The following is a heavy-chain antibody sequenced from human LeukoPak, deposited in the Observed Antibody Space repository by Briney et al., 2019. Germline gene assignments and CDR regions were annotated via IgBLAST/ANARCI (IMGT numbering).Heavy chain of an antibody. CDR3: ARDRGVVPAANMNYYYYMDV. J-gene: IGHJ6*03. D-gene: IGHD2-2*01. Sequence: ASVKVPWRASGGTFSSYDLSGVRQAPGQGLEWMGGIIPTFGTANYAQKFQGRVTITTDESTSTAYMELSSLRSEDTAVYYCARDRGVVPAANMNYYYYMDVWGKGTTVTVSS. CDR1: GGTFSSYD. CDR2: IIPTFGTA. V-gene: IGHV1-69*05.